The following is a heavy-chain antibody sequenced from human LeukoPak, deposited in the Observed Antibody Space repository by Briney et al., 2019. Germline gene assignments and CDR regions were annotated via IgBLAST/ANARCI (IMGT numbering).Heavy chain of an antibody. CDR2: INPDGRTI. CDR3: AADRGYSTFDY. D-gene: IGHD6-13*01. J-gene: IGHJ4*02. Sequence: GGSLRLSYAASGFPFSTYWMNWIRQAPGKGLEWVANINPDGRTINYGDPVKGRFTISRDNARNSLYLQMTSLRAEDTALYYCAADRGYSTFDYWGQGTLVTVSS. V-gene: IGHV3-7*01. CDR1: GFPFSTYW.